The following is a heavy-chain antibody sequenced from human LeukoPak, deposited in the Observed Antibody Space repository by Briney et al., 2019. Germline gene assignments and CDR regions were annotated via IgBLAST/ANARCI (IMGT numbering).Heavy chain of an antibody. Sequence: SETLSLTCAVYGGSFSGYYWSWIRQPPGKGLEWIGEINHSGSTNYNPSLKSRVTISVDTSKNQFSLKLSSVTAADTAVYYCARAPANGPAARIFYYWGQGTLVTVSS. D-gene: IGHD2-2*01. CDR3: ARAPANGPAARIFYY. V-gene: IGHV4-34*01. CDR1: GGSFSGYY. CDR2: INHSGST. J-gene: IGHJ4*02.